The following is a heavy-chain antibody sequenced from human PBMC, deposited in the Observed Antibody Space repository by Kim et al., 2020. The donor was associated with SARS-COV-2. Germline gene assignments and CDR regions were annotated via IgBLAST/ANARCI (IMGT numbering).Heavy chain of an antibody. Sequence: GGSLRLSCAASGFTFSSYAMHWVRQAPGKGLEWVAVISYDGSNKYYADSVKGRFTISRDNSKNTLYLQMNSLRAEDTAVYYCARVSIVGARDAFDIWGQG. CDR3: ARVSIVGARDAFDI. V-gene: IGHV3-30-3*01. D-gene: IGHD1-26*01. CDR1: GFTFSSYA. J-gene: IGHJ3*02. CDR2: ISYDGSNK.